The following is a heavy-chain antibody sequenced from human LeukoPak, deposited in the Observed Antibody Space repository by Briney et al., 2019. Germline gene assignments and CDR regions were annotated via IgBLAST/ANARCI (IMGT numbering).Heavy chain of an antibody. CDR1: GFTFSSYA. CDR3: ARDTARGYNENFDY. V-gene: IGHV3-30*04. D-gene: IGHD5-24*01. CDR2: ISYDGSNK. J-gene: IGHJ4*02. Sequence: GGSLRLSCAASGFTFSSYAMHWVRQAPGKGLEWVAVISYDGSNKYYADSVKGRFTISRDNSKNTLYLQMNSLRAEDTAVYYCARDTARGYNENFDYWGQRTLVTVSS.